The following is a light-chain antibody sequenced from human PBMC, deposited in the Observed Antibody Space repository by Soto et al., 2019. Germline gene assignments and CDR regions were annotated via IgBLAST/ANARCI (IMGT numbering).Light chain of an antibody. CDR1: QSVSSK. CDR2: DAS. CDR3: QQYNDWPPYT. J-gene: IGKJ2*01. V-gene: IGKV3-15*01. Sequence: EIVMTQSPATVSVSPGERATLSCRASQSVSSKLAWYQQKPGQPPRLLIFDASARATGVPDRFSGRGSGTEFILTISRLQSEDFPVYYCQQYNDWPPYTFGQGTKVDIK.